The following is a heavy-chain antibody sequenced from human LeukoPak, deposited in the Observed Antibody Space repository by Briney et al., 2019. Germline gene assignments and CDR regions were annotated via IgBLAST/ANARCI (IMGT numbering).Heavy chain of an antibody. CDR3: ARGDGRAGYKGKLDY. CDR1: SGSFSGYY. J-gene: IGHJ4*02. D-gene: IGHD5-24*01. Sequence: PSETLSLTCAVYSGSFSGYYWSWIRQPPGKGLEWIGEINHSGSTSHNPSLKSRVTISVDTSKNQFSLKLTSVTAADTALYYCARGDGRAGYKGKLDYWGQGTLVTVSS. V-gene: IGHV4-34*01. CDR2: INHSGST.